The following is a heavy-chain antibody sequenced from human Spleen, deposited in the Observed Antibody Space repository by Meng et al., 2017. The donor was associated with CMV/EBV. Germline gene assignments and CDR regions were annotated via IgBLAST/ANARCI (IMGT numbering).Heavy chain of an antibody. CDR2: IWYDGSNK. CDR1: GFTFSTYA. V-gene: IGHV3-33*06. Sequence: GGSLRLSCAASGFTFSTYAMHWVRQAPGKGLEWVAVIWYDGSNKYYAESVKGRFTISRDNSNNTLYLQMNSLRAEDTAVYYCAKDIVTAPGTHFDYWGQGTLVTVSS. D-gene: IGHD6-13*01. J-gene: IGHJ4*02. CDR3: AKDIVTAPGTHFDY.